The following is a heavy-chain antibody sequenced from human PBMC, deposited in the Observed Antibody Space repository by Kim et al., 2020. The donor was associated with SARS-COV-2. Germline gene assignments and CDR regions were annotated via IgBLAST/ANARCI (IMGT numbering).Heavy chain of an antibody. CDR2: IWNDGSNK. D-gene: IGHD5-12*01. CDR1: GFTVSSYG. CDR3: ARDYDAYSSYASDV. Sequence: GGSRRLSCAASGFTVSSYGMHWVRQAPGKGLEWVAVIWNDGSNKNYADSVKGRCTIFRDNSKKTLYLQMNSPRAEDTAAYYCARDYDAYSSYASDVWGQG. J-gene: IGHJ6*02. V-gene: IGHV3-33*01.